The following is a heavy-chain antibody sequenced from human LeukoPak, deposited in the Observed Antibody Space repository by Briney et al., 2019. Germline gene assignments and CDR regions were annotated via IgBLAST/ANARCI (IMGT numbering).Heavy chain of an antibody. J-gene: IGHJ3*02. D-gene: IGHD4-17*01. CDR3: ARVGVTTVTPSDAFDI. V-gene: IGHV4-34*01. CDR1: GGSFSVYY. Sequence: SETLSLTCAVYGGSFSVYYWSWIRQPPGKGLEWIGEINHSGSTNYNPSLKSRVTISVDTSKNQFSLKLSSVTAADTAVYYCARVGVTTVTPSDAFDIWGQGTMVTVSS. CDR2: INHSGST.